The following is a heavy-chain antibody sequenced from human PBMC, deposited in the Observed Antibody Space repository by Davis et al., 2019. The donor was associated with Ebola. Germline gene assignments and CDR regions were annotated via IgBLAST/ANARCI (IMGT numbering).Heavy chain of an antibody. V-gene: IGHV3-74*01. Sequence: GESPKISCAASGFPFNPYTLHWVRQAPGKGLVWVSGITPSGGVTTYADSVKGRFTVSRDNAKNTVYLQMNSLRAEDTAVYYCAGEIRGFHYWGQGTLVTVSS. D-gene: IGHD3-10*01. CDR1: GFPFNPYT. CDR2: ITPSGGVT. CDR3: AGEIRGFHY. J-gene: IGHJ4*02.